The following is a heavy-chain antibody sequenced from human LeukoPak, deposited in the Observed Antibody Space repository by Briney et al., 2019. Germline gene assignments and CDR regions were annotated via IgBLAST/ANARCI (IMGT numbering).Heavy chain of an antibody. CDR3: ARVGRGWFVHAFDI. Sequence: SETLSLTCTVSGGSISSSSYYWGWIRQPPGKGLEWIGSIYYSGSTYYNPSLKSRVTISVDTSKNQFSLKLSSVTAADTAVYYCARVGRGWFVHAFDIWGQGTMVTVSS. CDR2: IYYSGST. V-gene: IGHV4-39*07. CDR1: GGSISSSSYY. J-gene: IGHJ3*02. D-gene: IGHD6-19*01.